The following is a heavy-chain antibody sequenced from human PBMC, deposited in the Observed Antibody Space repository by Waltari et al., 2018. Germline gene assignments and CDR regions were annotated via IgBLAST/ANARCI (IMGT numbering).Heavy chain of an antibody. CDR3: ARDHRHSGYYRSPWFDP. Sequence: QVQLQESGPGLVKPSQTLSLTCTVSGGSISSGSYYWSWIRQPAGKGLEWIGYIYTSGSTNYNPSLKSRVTISVDTSKNQFSLKLSSVTAADTAVYYCARDHRHSGYYRSPWFDPWGQGTLVTVSS. J-gene: IGHJ5*02. D-gene: IGHD3-22*01. CDR1: GGSISSGSYY. V-gene: IGHV4-61*09. CDR2: IYTSGST.